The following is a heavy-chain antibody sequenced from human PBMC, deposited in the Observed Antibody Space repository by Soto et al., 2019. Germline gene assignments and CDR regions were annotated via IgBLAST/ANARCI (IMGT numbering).Heavy chain of an antibody. CDR2: ISYDGSNK. D-gene: IGHD2-15*01. CDR3: ARTTSCYPIYYYYGMDV. J-gene: IGHJ6*02. CDR1: GFTFSSYA. V-gene: IGHV3-30-3*01. Sequence: QVQLVESGGGVVQPGRSLRLSCAASGFTFSSYAMHWVSQAPGKGLEWVAVISYDGSNKYYADSVKGRFTISRDNSKNTLYLQMNSLRAEDTAVYYCARTTSCYPIYYYYGMDVWGQGTTVTVSS.